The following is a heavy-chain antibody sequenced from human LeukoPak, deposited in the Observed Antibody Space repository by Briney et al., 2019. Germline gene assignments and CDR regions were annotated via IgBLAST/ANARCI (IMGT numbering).Heavy chain of an antibody. CDR3: AHRTYGPFRY. CDR1: GFSLSTSGVG. J-gene: IGHJ4*02. D-gene: IGHD2-8*01. CDR2: IKWDDDK. V-gene: IGHV2-5*02. Sequence: SGPTLVKPTETLTLTCTCTGFSLSTSGVGVGWIRRPPGKALEWLALIKWDDDKRYSPSLKSRLTIAKDTSRNQVVLTMTNMDPVDTATYYCAHRTYGPFRYWGQGTLVTVSS.